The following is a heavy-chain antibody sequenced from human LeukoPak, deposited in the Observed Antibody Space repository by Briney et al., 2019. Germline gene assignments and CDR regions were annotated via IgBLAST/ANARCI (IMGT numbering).Heavy chain of an antibody. Sequence: GGSLRLSCAASGFTFDDYGMSWVRQAPGKGLEWISGVNWNGGSTGYADSVKGRFTISRDNAKNSLYLQMNSLRAEDTALYYCARDSDYYGSGSYYRGQSWFDPWGQGTLVTVSS. J-gene: IGHJ5*02. V-gene: IGHV3-20*04. CDR3: ARDSDYYGSGSYYRGQSWFDP. D-gene: IGHD3-10*01. CDR2: VNWNGGST. CDR1: GFTFDDYG.